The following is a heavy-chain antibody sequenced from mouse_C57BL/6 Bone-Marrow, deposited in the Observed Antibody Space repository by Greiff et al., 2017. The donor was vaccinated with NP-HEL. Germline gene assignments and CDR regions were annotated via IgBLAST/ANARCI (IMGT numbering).Heavy chain of an antibody. D-gene: IGHD2-3*01. J-gene: IGHJ2*01. CDR1: GFTFSSYA. CDR2: ISSGGDYI. CDR3: TRDLYDGYLSWFDY. V-gene: IGHV5-9-1*02. Sequence: DVHLVESGEGLVKPGGSLKLSCAASGFTFSSYAMSWVRQTPEKRLEWVAYISSGGDYIYYADTVKGRFTISRDNARNTLYLQMSSLKSEDTAMYYCTRDLYDGYLSWFDYWGQGTTLTVSS.